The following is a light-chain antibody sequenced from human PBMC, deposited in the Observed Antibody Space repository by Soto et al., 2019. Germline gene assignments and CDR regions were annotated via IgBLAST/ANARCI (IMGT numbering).Light chain of an antibody. J-gene: IGLJ2*01. CDR2: SDH. V-gene: IGLV1-44*01. CDR1: SSNIGSNA. CDR3: CSYAGSYTV. Sequence: QSVLTQPPSASGTPGQRVTISCSGSSSNIGSNAVTWYQHFPGTAPKVLIYSDHQRPSGVPDRFSGSKSGTSASLAISGLRAEDEADYYCCSYAGSYTVFGGGTKLTVL.